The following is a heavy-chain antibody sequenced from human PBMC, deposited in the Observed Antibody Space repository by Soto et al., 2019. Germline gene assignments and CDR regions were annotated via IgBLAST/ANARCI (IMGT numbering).Heavy chain of an antibody. CDR1: GFSCSRLW. J-gene: IGHJ4*02. Sequence: GSLRLSGAATGFSCSRLWMNWVRVAPGQGLYWVSSGTSSPSSLFYADSLKGLFTISRDVDKIQLFSEMNSWSPDDTAMYYCSPEADFASSGYVLDYRRLRALVTVSS. V-gene: IGHV3-21*01. CDR3: SPEADFASSGYVLDY. D-gene: IGHD5-12*01. CDR2: GTSSPSSL.